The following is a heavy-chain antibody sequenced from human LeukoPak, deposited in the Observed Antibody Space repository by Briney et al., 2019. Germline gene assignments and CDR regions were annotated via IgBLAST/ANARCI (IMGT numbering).Heavy chain of an antibody. CDR3: AKSGIEGYSSGHDALHI. D-gene: IGHD6-19*01. CDR2: ISGSGGST. Sequence: GGSLRLSCAASGFTFSSYAMSWVRQAPGKGLEWVSAISGSGGSTYYADSVKGRFTISRDNSKNTLYLQMNSLRAEDTAVYFCAKSGIEGYSSGHDALHIWGQGTMVTVSS. J-gene: IGHJ3*02. V-gene: IGHV3-23*01. CDR1: GFTFSSYA.